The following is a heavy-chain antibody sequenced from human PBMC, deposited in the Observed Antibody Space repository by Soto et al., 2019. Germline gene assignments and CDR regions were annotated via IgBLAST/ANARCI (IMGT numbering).Heavy chain of an antibody. CDR1: GGSISSYY. D-gene: IGHD3-16*01. Sequence: QVQLQESGPGLVKPSETLSLTCTVSGGSISSYYWSWIRQPPGKGLEWIGYIYYSGSTNYNPSLKCRVTISVDTSKNQFSLKLSSVTAADTAVYYCARGGGESYYYYGMDVWGQGTTVTVSS. J-gene: IGHJ6*02. CDR3: ARGGGESYYYYGMDV. CDR2: IYYSGST. V-gene: IGHV4-59*01.